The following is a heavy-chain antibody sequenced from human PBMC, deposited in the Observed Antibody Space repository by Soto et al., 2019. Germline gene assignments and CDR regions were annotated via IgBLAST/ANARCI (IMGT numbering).Heavy chain of an antibody. D-gene: IGHD2-2*01. V-gene: IGHV4-59*13. Sequence: SEALSVTYSVSDGYISIACGSWIRQPPGKGLEWIAYIYHTGTTNYNPSLKRRVTISLDTAKSQFSLNLSSLTTADTAVYFCARGGNRYSTTASGVGAFDSWGQGTPVPGSS. CDR3: ARGGNRYSTTASGVGAFDS. CDR1: DGYISIAC. J-gene: IGHJ4*02. CDR2: IYHTGTT.